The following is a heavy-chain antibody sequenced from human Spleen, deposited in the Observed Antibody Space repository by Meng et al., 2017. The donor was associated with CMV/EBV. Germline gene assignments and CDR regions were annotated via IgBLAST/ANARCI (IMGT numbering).Heavy chain of an antibody. CDR2: ISYDGSNR. V-gene: IGHV3-30*04. D-gene: IGHD6-6*01. J-gene: IGHJ6*02. CDR3: ARDYSSSSKGMDV. CDR1: GFTFSGYA. Sequence: GGSLRLSCAASGFTFSGYAMHWARQAPGKGLEWVAVISYDGSNRYYADSVKGRFTISRDNSKNTLYLQMNSLRAEDTAVYYCARDYSSSSKGMDVWGQGTTVTVSS.